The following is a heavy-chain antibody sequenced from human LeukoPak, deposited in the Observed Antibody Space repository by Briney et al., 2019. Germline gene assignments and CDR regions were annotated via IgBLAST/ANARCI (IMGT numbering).Heavy chain of an antibody. D-gene: IGHD3-3*01. CDR2: ISDTGKVV. CDR1: GFNFGDFA. CDR3: DNGEW. V-gene: IGHV3-23*01. Sequence: GGSLRISCIGSGFNFGDFAMSWVRQVPGRSPEFVSSISDTGKVVFYRDSVRGRATVSRDNSRSTLYLQLSDVRGDDTAVYYCDNGEWWGPGTQVVVSS. J-gene: IGHJ4*02.